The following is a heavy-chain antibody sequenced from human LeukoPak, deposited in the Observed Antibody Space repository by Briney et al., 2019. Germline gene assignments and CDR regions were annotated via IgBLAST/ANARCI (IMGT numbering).Heavy chain of an antibody. CDR3: TTQHSSSWYYPYYFDY. CDR1: GFTFSNAW. Sequence: GGPLRLSCAASGFTFSNAWMSWVRQAPGKGLEWVGRIKSKTDGGTTDYAAPVKGRFTISRDDSKNTLYLQMNSLKTEDTAVYYCTTQHSSSWYYPYYFDYWGQGTLVTVSS. CDR2: IKSKTDGGTT. D-gene: IGHD6-13*01. J-gene: IGHJ4*02. V-gene: IGHV3-15*01.